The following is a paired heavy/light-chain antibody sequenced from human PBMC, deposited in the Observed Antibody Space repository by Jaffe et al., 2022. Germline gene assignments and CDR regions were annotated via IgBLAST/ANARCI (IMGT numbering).Heavy chain of an antibody. Sequence: QVQLQESGPGLVKPSETLSLTCTVSGGSISSYYWSWIRQPPGKGLEWIGYIYYSGSTNYNPSLKSRVTISVDTSKNQFSLKLSSVTAADTAVYYCARQPRIAAAGTVYYYYYMDVWGKGTTVTVSS. CDR2: IYYSGST. J-gene: IGHJ6*03. V-gene: IGHV4-59*01. D-gene: IGHD6-13*01. CDR1: GGSISSYY. CDR3: ARQPRIAAAGTVYYYYYMDV.
Light chain of an antibody. CDR3: GTWDSSLSDLWV. J-gene: IGLJ3*02. V-gene: IGLV1-51*01. CDR2: DNN. CDR1: SSNIGNNY. Sequence: QSVLTQPPSVSAAPGQKVTISCSGSSSNIGNNYVSWYQQLPGTAPKLLIYDNNKRPSGIPDRFSGSKSGTSATLGITGLQTGDEADYYCGTWDSSLSDLWVFGGGTKLTVL.